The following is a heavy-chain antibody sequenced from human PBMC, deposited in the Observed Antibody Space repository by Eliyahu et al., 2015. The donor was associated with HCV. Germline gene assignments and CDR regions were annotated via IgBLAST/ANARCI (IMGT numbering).Heavy chain of an antibody. J-gene: IGHJ4*02. D-gene: IGHD5-18*01. CDR1: GYAFTGHF. CDR2: IDPNIGGT. CDR3: ARDVDTLVDF. Sequence: QVQLVQSGAEVKEPGASVKVSCEASGYAFTGHFVHWLRQAPGQGFEWMGWIDPNIGGTIYAQKFQGRVTVTRDTSVNTVYMELRGLKAEDTAVYYCARDVDTLVDFWGQGTLVTVSS. V-gene: IGHV1-2*02.